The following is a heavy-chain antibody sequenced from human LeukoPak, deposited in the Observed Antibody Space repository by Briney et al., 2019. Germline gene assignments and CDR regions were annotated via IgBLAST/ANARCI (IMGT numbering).Heavy chain of an antibody. D-gene: IGHD3-22*01. V-gene: IGHV4-59*01. CDR2: IYYSGST. CDR1: GGSISSYY. J-gene: IGHJ4*02. CDR3: ASKSWDSSGYYFDY. Sequence: PSETLSLTCTVSGGSISSYYWSWIRQPPGEGLEWSGYIYYSGSTNYNPSLKSRVTISGHTSKNQFSLKLSSVTAADTAVYYCASKSWDSSGYYFDYWGQGTLVTVSS.